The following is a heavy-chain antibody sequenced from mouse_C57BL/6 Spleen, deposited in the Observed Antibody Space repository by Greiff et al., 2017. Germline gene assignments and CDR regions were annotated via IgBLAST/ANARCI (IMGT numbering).Heavy chain of an antibody. CDR3: ARAYGSSLYYYAMDY. CDR2: IYPRDGST. CDR1: GYTFTDHT. Sequence: VQLQESDAELVKPGASVKISCKVSGYTFTDHTIHWMKQRPEQGLEWIGYIYPRDGSTKYNEKFKGKATLTADKSSSTAYMQLNSLTSEDSAVYFCARAYGSSLYYYAMDYWGQGTSVTVSS. J-gene: IGHJ4*01. V-gene: IGHV1-78*01. D-gene: IGHD1-1*01.